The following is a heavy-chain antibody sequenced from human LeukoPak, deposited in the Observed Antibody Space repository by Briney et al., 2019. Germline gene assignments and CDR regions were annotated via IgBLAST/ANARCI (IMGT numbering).Heavy chain of an antibody. CDR2: IYYSGST. V-gene: IGHV4-59*01. J-gene: IGHJ4*02. CDR1: GGSISSYY. CDR3: ARMPIAAARTCFDY. Sequence: PSETLSLTCTVSGGSISSYYWSWIRQPPGKGLEWIGYIYYSGSTNYNPSLKSRVTISVDTSKNQFSLKLSSVTAADTAVYYCARMPIAAARTCFDYWGQGTLVTVSS. D-gene: IGHD6-13*01.